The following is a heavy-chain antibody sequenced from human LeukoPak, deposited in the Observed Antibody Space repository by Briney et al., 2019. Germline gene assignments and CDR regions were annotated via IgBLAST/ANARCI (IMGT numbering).Heavy chain of an antibody. CDR1: GFTVSSNY. CDR3: ARGNYGSGSYYPDY. D-gene: IGHD3-10*01. V-gene: IGHV3-53*04. CDR2: IYSGGST. J-gene: IGHJ4*02. Sequence: GGSLRLSCAAPGFTVSSNYMSWVRQAPGKGLEWVSVIYSGGSTYYADSVKGRFTISRHNSKNTLYLQMNSLRAEDTAVYYCARGNYGSGSYYPDYWGQGTLVTVSS.